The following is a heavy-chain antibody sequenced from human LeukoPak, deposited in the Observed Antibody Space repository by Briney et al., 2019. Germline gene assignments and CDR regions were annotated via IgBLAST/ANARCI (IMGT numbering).Heavy chain of an antibody. V-gene: IGHV3-20*04. J-gene: IGHJ4*02. D-gene: IGHD6-19*01. Sequence: PGGSLRLSCAASGFTFDDYGMSWVRQAPGKGLEWVSGINWNGGSTGYADSVKGRFTISRDNAKNSLYLQMNSLRAEDTAVYYCAGGYSSGWYLDYWGQGTLVTVSS. CDR2: INWNGGST. CDR3: AGGYSSGWYLDY. CDR1: GFTFDDYG.